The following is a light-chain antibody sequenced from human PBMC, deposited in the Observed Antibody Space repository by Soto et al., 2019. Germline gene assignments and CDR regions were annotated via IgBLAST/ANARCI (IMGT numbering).Light chain of an antibody. CDR1: QDISSY. CDR3: QQLKKYPLS. CDR2: AAS. V-gene: IGKV1-9*01. J-gene: IGKJ4*01. Sequence: IQLTQSPSSLSASIGDRVTITCRASQDISSYLAWYRQKAGKAPELLIEAASTLQSGVPSRFSGSGSGTDVALTISSLQTEDFATDYCQQLKKYPLSFGGGTKVEIK.